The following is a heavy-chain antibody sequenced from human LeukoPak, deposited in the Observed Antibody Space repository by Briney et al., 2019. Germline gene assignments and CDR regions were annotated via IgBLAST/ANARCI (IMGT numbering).Heavy chain of an antibody. V-gene: IGHV4-59*11. CDR2: IYYSGST. CDR3: ARGGRFDP. D-gene: IGHD1-1*01. J-gene: IGHJ5*02. CDR1: GGSISSHS. Sequence: SETLSLTCIVSGGSISSHSWSWIRQPPGKGLEWIGYIYYSGSTNYNPYLKSRVTISVDTAKNQLSLKLSSVTAADTAVYYCARGGRFDPWGQGTLVTVSS.